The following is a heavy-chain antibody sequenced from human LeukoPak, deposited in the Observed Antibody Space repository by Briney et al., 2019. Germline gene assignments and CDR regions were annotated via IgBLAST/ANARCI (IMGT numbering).Heavy chain of an antibody. CDR2: ITPSGDNT. D-gene: IGHD1-26*01. CDR1: GYTFTDYY. CDR3: ARDNSVGDYAWWFDP. J-gene: IGHJ5*02. Sequence: ASVKVSCKASGYTFTDYYIHWVRQAPGQGLEWLGLITPSGDNTWYAQKFQRRVTMTRDMSTTTDYLELSSLRYEDTAVYYCARDNSVGDYAWWFDPWGQGTLVTVSS. V-gene: IGHV1-46*01.